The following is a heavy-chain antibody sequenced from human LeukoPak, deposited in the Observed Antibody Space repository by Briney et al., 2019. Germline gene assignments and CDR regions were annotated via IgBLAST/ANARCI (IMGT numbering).Heavy chain of an antibody. CDR3: AREYYYDSSGYSPYYFDY. V-gene: IGHV1-69*05. Sequence: GASVKVSCKASGGTFSSYAISWVRQAPGQGLEWMGRIIPIFGTANYAQKFQGRVTITTDESTSTAYMELSSLRSEDTAVYYCAREYYYDSSGYSPYYFDYWGQGTLDTVSS. CDR2: IIPIFGTA. D-gene: IGHD3-22*01. J-gene: IGHJ4*02. CDR1: GGTFSSYA.